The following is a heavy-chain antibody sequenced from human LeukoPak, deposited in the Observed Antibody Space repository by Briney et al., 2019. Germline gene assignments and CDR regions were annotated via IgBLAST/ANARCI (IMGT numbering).Heavy chain of an antibody. CDR1: GFTFSSYS. CDR3: AKEWFPHAFDI. V-gene: IGHV3-48*01. CDR2: ISSSSSTI. J-gene: IGHJ3*02. D-gene: IGHD3-22*01. Sequence: HPGGSLRLSCAASGFTFSSYSMNWVRQAPGKGLEWVSFISSSSSTIYYADSVKGRFTISRDNSKNTLYLQMNSLRAEDTAVYYCAKEWFPHAFDIWGQGTMVTVSS.